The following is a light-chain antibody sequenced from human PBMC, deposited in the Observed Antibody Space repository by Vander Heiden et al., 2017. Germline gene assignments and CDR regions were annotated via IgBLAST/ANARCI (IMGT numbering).Light chain of an antibody. Sequence: IVLTQSPATLYLSPGERATLSCRASQSVSSDLSWYQQQPPEDPPLLIYDASTRATGIPACFIGSGSGTDFFPPTSSLEHEDFAVYYCQQRSNCPHTFGRGTKVDIK. CDR2: DAS. CDR3: QQRSNCPHT. CDR1: QSVSSD. V-gene: IGKV3-11*01. J-gene: IGKJ4*01.